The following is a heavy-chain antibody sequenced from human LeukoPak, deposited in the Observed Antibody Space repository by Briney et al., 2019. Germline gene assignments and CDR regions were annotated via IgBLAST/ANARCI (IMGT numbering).Heavy chain of an antibody. CDR1: GFTFSSYA. CDR3: AKAMGATLFDY. J-gene: IGHJ4*02. V-gene: IGHV3-23*01. CDR2: ISGSGGST. D-gene: IGHD1-26*01. Sequence: GGSLRLSCAASGFTFSSYAMSWGRQAPGKGLEWVSGISGSGGSTYYADSVKGRFTISRDNSKNMLYLQMNSPRAGDTAVYYCAKAMGATLFDYWGQGTLVTVSS.